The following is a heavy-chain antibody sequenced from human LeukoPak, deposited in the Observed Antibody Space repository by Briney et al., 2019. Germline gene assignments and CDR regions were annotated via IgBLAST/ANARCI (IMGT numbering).Heavy chain of an antibody. CDR2: IYYSGST. J-gene: IGHJ4*02. CDR3: ARPRRGSGSYHFDY. CDR1: GGSISSSSYY. D-gene: IGHD1-26*01. Sequence: TSETLSLTCTVSGGSISSSSYYWGWTRQPPGKGLEWIGSIYYSGSTYYNPSLKSRVTISVDTSKNQFSLKLSSVTAADTAVYYCARPRRGSGSYHFDYWGQGTLVTVSS. V-gene: IGHV4-39*01.